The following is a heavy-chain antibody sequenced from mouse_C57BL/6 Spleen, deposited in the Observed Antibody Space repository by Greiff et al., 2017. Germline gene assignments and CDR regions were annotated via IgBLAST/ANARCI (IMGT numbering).Heavy chain of an antibody. CDR3: ARSNTTVGGDY. D-gene: IGHD1-1*01. V-gene: IGHV1-52*01. CDR1: GYTFTSYW. Sequence: VQLQQPGAELVRPGSSVKLSCKASGYTFTSYWMHWVKQRPIQGLEWIGNIDPSDSETHYNQKFKDKATLTVDKSSSTAYMQLSSLTSEDSAVYYCARSNTTVGGDYWGQGTTRTVSS. J-gene: IGHJ2*01. CDR2: IDPSDSET.